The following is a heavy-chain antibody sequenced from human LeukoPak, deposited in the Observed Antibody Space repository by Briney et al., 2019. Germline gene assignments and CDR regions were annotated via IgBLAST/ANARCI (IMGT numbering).Heavy chain of an antibody. CDR1: GGSISSYY. CDR2: IYYSGST. V-gene: IGHV4-59*01. Sequence: PSETLSLTCTVSGGSISSYYWSWIRQPPGKGLEWIGYIYYSGSTNYNPSLKSRVTISVDTSKSQFSLKLSSVTAADTAVYYCARSLWVTYYGMDVWGQGTTVTVSS. J-gene: IGHJ6*02. D-gene: IGHD3-10*01. CDR3: ARSLWVTYYGMDV.